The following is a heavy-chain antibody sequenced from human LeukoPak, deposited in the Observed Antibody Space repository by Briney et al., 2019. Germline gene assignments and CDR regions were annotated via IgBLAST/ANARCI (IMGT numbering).Heavy chain of an antibody. CDR2: IYYSGST. CDR1: GGSISSGGYY. Sequence: SETPSLTCTVSGGSISSGGYYWSWIRQHPGKGLEWIGYIYYSGSTYYNPSLKSRVTISVDTSKNQFSLKLSSVTAADTAVYYCAKGGYSYGPADIWGQGTMVTVSS. D-gene: IGHD5-18*01. CDR3: AKGGYSYGPADI. V-gene: IGHV4-31*03. J-gene: IGHJ3*02.